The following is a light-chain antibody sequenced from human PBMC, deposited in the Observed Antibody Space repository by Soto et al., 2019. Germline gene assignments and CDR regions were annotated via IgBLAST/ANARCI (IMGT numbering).Light chain of an antibody. CDR2: EVS. Sequence: QSVLTQPASLSGSPGQTITISCTGTSSDIGGYKYVSWYQQYPGKAPRVMIYEVSSRPSGISNRFSGSKSGNTASLTISGLQAEDEADYYCSSYRSNSGVFGGGTKVTVL. J-gene: IGLJ3*02. V-gene: IGLV2-14*01. CDR3: SSYRSNSGV. CDR1: SSDIGGYKY.